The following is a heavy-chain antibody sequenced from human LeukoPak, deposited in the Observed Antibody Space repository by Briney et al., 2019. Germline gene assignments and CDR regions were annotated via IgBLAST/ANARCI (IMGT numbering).Heavy chain of an antibody. V-gene: IGHV4-59*01. CDR1: GGSISSYY. CDR3: ARDGVGGGFDY. J-gene: IGHJ4*02. D-gene: IGHD3-3*01. Sequence: SETLSLTCTVSGGSISSYYWNWIRQAPGKGLEWIGYIHYSGSTNHNSSLKSRVTISVDTSKNQYSLKLSSVTAADTAVYYCARDGVGGGFDYWGQGTLVTVSS. CDR2: IHYSGST.